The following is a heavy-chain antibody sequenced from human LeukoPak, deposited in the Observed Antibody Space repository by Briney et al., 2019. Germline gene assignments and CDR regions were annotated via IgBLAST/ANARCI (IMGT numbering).Heavy chain of an antibody. CDR1: GFTFSSYG. V-gene: IGHV3-30*02. Sequence: GGSLRLSCAASGFTFSSYGIHWVRQAPGKGLEWVAFIRYDGSNKYYADSVKGRFTISRDNSKNTLYLQMNSLRAEDTAVYYCAKEYLHDYGSYYYMDVWGKGTSVAVSS. CDR2: IRYDGSNK. CDR3: AKEYLHDYGSYYYMDV. J-gene: IGHJ6*03. D-gene: IGHD4-17*01.